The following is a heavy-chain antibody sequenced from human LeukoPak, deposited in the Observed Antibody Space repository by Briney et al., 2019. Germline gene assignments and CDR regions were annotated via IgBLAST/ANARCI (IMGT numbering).Heavy chain of an antibody. D-gene: IGHD3-22*01. CDR2: INHSGST. J-gene: IGHJ4*02. CDR1: GGSFSGYY. Sequence: SETLSLTCAVYGGSFSGYYWSWIRQPPGKRLEWIGEINHSGSTNYNPSLKSRVTISVDTSKNQFSLKLSSVTAADTAVYYCARGGYYDSSGYYSGEAAYFDYWGQGTLVTVSS. V-gene: IGHV4-34*01. CDR3: ARGGYYDSSGYYSGEAAYFDY.